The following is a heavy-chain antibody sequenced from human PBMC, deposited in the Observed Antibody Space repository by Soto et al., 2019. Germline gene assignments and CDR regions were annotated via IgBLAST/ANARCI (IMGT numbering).Heavy chain of an antibody. CDR1: GFTFSSYG. Sequence: GGSLRLSCAASGFTFSSYGMHWVRQAPGKGLEWVAVISYDGSNKYYADSVKGRFTISRDNSKNTLYLQMNSLRAEDTAVYYCAKGGRDIVVVVAATLSYYYGMDVWGQGTTVTVSS. V-gene: IGHV3-30*18. J-gene: IGHJ6*02. D-gene: IGHD2-15*01. CDR3: AKGGRDIVVVVAATLSYYYGMDV. CDR2: ISYDGSNK.